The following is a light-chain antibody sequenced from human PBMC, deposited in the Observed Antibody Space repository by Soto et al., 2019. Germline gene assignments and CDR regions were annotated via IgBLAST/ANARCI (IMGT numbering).Light chain of an antibody. J-gene: IGKJ2*01. V-gene: IGKV1-39*01. CDR3: QQSYSTPHT. Sequence: DIQMTQSPSSLSASVGDRVTITCRPSQSISSYLNWYQQKPGKAPKLLIYAASSLQSEVPSRFSGSGSGTDFTLTISSLRPEDFATYYCQQSYSTPHTFGQGTKLEIK. CDR2: AAS. CDR1: QSISSY.